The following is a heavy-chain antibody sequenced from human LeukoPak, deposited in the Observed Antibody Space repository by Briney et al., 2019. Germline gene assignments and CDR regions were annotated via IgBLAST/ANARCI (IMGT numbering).Heavy chain of an antibody. D-gene: IGHD3-22*01. V-gene: IGHV3-21*01. CDR1: GFTFSTLD. J-gene: IGHJ4*02. CDR3: GMRGLTFD. CDR2: IDRDGSYI. Sequence: GGSLRLSCAASGFTFSTLDFNWVRQAPGKGLEWVSSIDRDGSYIYYADSVKGRFTISRDNAKNSLYLQMNSLRAEDTAVYYRGMRGLTFDWGQGTLVTVSS.